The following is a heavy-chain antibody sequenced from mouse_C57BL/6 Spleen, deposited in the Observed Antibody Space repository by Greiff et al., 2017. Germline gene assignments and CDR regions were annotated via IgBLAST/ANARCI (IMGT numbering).Heavy chain of an antibody. V-gene: IGHV3-6*01. CDR2: ISYDGSN. CDR1: GYSITSGYY. J-gene: IGHJ2*01. D-gene: IGHD1-2*01. Sequence: EVQRVESGPGLVKPSQSLSLTCSVTGYSITSGYYWNWIRQFPGNKLEWMGYISYDGSNNYNPSLKNRISITRDTSKNQFFLKLNSVTTEDTATYYCARDEYYGPDYWGQGTTLTVSS. CDR3: ARDEYYGPDY.